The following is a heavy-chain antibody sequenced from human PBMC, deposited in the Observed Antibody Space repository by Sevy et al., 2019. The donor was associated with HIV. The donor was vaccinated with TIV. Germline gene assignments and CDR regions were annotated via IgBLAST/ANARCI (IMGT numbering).Heavy chain of an antibody. D-gene: IGHD3-16*01. V-gene: IGHV4-39*02. Sequence: SETLSLTCTASGGSLVSPTFYWGWVRQPPGERLEWIAAIHYCGNTYYNPSLKDRFAMSIDTSKNQFSLNFTSVTAADAAVYHCVRDHHLRGRHWFDSWGQGALVTVSS. J-gene: IGHJ5*01. CDR3: VRDHHLRGRHWFDS. CDR1: GGSLVSPTFY. CDR2: IHYCGNT.